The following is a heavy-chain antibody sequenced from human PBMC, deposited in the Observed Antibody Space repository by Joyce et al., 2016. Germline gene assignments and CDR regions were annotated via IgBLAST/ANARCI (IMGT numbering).Heavy chain of an antibody. Sequence: QVQLVQSGSDVKRPGASVRVSCQGSGDSFSKFGITWVRQAPGQGLEWMGWISAYNGVARYAQKLQGRVTLTRDTSTAYIELRSLTSDDTAIYFCARVCCSSETTPFDFWGQGTLVTVSS. CDR3: ARVCCSSETTPFDF. D-gene: IGHD6-19*01. CDR1: GDSFSKFG. CDR2: ISAYNGVA. J-gene: IGHJ4*02. V-gene: IGHV1-18*04.